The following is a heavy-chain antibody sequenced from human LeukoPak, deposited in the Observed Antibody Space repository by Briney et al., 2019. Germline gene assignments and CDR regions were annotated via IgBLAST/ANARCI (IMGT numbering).Heavy chain of an antibody. Sequence: SETLSLTCSISGYSISSGYFWGWIRQPAGKGLEWIGRIYTSGSTNYNPSLKSRVTISVDTSKNQFSLKLSSVTAADTAVYYCARDRDVLDYWGQGTLVTVSS. CDR1: GYSISSGYF. CDR3: ARDRDVLDY. J-gene: IGHJ4*02. V-gene: IGHV4-61*02. D-gene: IGHD3-10*01. CDR2: IYTSGST.